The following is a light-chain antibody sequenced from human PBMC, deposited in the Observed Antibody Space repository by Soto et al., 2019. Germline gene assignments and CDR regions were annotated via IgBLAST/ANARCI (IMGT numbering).Light chain of an antibody. CDR3: KQRSNWPIT. J-gene: IGKJ5*01. CDR2: GAS. Sequence: EVVLTQSPGTLSLSPGERVTLSCRASQSVSSTYLAWYQQKPGQAPRLLIYGASDRATGIQDRFSGSGSGTDFTLTIRRLEPEDFAVYYCKQRSNWPITFGQGTRLEIK. CDR1: QSVSSTY. V-gene: IGKV3D-20*02.